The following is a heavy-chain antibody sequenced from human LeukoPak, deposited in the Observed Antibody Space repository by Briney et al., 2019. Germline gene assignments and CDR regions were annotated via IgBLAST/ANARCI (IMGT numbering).Heavy chain of an antibody. Sequence: SETLSLTCTVSGGSISGYSWSWIRQPPGKGLECIGYIYYSGSTNYNPSLKSRVTMSVATSKNQFSLSLSSVTAADTAVYYCARAKLRNWFDPWGQGTLVTVSS. CDR3: ARAKLRNWFDP. CDR1: GGSISGYS. D-gene: IGHD1-1*01. J-gene: IGHJ5*02. CDR2: IYYSGST. V-gene: IGHV4-59*01.